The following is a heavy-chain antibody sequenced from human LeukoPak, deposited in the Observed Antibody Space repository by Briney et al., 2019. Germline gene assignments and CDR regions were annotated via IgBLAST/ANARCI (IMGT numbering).Heavy chain of an antibody. CDR3: ARIPGATRYNYYMDV. Sequence: SETLSLTCTVSGGSISSYYWSWIRQPAGKGLEWIGRISTSGSTDYNPSLKSRVSISADTSKNQFSLKVSSVTAADTAVYYCARIPGATRYNYYMDVWGKGTTVTVSS. CDR1: GGSISSYY. D-gene: IGHD1-26*01. CDR2: ISTSGST. V-gene: IGHV4-4*07. J-gene: IGHJ6*03.